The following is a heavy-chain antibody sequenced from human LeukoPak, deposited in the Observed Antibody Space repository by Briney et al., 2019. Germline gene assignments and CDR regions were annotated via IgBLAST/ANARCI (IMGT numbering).Heavy chain of an antibody. Sequence: GRPLRLSCAASGFTFSDYGMHWVRQAPGKGLEWVAVISYDGSNKYYADSVKGRFTISRDNSKNTLYLQTNSLRAEDTALYYCAKAPGYCTTTSCSIDYWGQGTLVTVSS. J-gene: IGHJ4*02. D-gene: IGHD2-2*01. CDR2: ISYDGSNK. CDR1: GFTFSDYG. V-gene: IGHV3-30*18. CDR3: AKAPGYCTTTSCSIDY.